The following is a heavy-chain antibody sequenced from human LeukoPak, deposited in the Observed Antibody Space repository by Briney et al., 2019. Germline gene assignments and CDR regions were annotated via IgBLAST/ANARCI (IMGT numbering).Heavy chain of an antibody. CDR3: ARDFGGEYYDSRERDY. CDR2: ISSSSSTI. Sequence: GGSLRLSCAASGFTFSSYSMNWVRQAPGKGLEWVSYISSSSSTIYYADSVKGRFTISRDNAKNSLYLQMNSLRAEDTAVYYCARDFGGEYYDSRERDYWGQGTLVTVSS. V-gene: IGHV3-48*04. J-gene: IGHJ4*02. CDR1: GFTFSSYS. D-gene: IGHD3-22*01.